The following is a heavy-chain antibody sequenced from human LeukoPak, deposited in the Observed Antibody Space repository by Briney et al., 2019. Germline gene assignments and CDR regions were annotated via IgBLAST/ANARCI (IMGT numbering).Heavy chain of an antibody. CDR3: ARDMTTSLGANYYYMDV. Sequence: ASVKVSCKASGYTFTSYDINWVRQATGQGLEWMGWMNPNSGNTGYAQKFQGRVTMTRNTSISTAYMELSSLRSEDTAVYYCARDMTTSLGANYYYMDVWGKGTTVTVSS. CDR1: GYTFTSYD. J-gene: IGHJ6*03. CDR2: MNPNSGNT. V-gene: IGHV1-8*01. D-gene: IGHD3-16*01.